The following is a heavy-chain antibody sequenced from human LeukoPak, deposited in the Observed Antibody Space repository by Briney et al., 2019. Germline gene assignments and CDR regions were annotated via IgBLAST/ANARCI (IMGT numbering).Heavy chain of an antibody. V-gene: IGHV1-18*01. CDR2: ISAYNGNT. Sequence: ASVKVSCKASGYTFTSYGISWVRQAPGQGPEWMGWISAYNGNTNYAQKLQGRVTMTTDTSTSTAYMELRSLRSDDTAVYYCAREWYITGTTDGMDVWGQGTTVTVSS. CDR3: AREWYITGTTDGMDV. CDR1: GYTFTSYG. D-gene: IGHD1-14*01. J-gene: IGHJ6*02.